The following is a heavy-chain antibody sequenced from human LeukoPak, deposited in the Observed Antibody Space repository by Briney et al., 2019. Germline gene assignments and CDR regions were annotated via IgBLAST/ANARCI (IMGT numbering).Heavy chain of an antibody. J-gene: IGHJ5*02. CDR3: AREPAETRITMVRGVMGP. Sequence: GASVKVSCKASGYTFTGYYMHWVRQAPGQGLEWMAWINPNSGGTNYAQKFQGRVTMTRDTSISTAYMELSRLRSDDTAVYYCAREPAETRITMVRGVMGPWGQGTLVTVSS. CDR1: GYTFTGYY. CDR2: INPNSGGT. D-gene: IGHD3-10*01. V-gene: IGHV1-2*02.